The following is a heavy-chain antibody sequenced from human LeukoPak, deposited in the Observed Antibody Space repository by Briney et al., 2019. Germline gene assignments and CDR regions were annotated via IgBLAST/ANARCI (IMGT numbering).Heavy chain of an antibody. D-gene: IGHD3-10*01. CDR3: ARGSYFYGSGSFMGSDY. V-gene: IGHV1-3*01. CDR2: INVGNGNT. J-gene: IGHJ4*02. CDR1: GYTFTNYA. Sequence: ASVKVSCKASGYTFTNYAVHWVRQAPGQRLEWMGWINVGNGNTEYSQNFQDRVTITRDTSATTAYMELSSLRSEDTAVYYCARGSYFYGSGSFMGSDYWGQGTLVTVSS.